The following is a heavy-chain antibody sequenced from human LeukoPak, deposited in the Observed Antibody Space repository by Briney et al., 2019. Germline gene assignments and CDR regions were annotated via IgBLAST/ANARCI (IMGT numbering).Heavy chain of an antibody. CDR1: GFPFSSYW. V-gene: IGHV3-7*05. CDR2: IKPDGSER. Sequence: GGSLRLSCAASGFPFSSYWMSWVRQAPGKGLEWVANIKPDGSERSYVDSVEGRFTISRDNAKNSLYLQMNSLRAEDTAVYYCARGQMAGYWGQGTLVTVSS. D-gene: IGHD5-24*01. J-gene: IGHJ4*02. CDR3: ARGQMAGY.